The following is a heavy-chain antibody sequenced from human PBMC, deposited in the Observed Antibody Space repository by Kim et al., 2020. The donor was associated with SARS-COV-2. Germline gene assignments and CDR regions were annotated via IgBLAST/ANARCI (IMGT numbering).Heavy chain of an antibody. Sequence: SATLSLTCTVSGGSISSYYWSWIRQPPGKGLEWIGYIYYSGSTNYNPSLKSRVTISVDTSKNQFSLKLSSVTAADTAVYYCARGSSLTIFGVVGWFDPWGQGTLVTVSS. V-gene: IGHV4-59*01. CDR3: ARGSSLTIFGVVGWFDP. J-gene: IGHJ5*02. CDR2: IYYSGST. CDR1: GGSISSYY. D-gene: IGHD3-3*01.